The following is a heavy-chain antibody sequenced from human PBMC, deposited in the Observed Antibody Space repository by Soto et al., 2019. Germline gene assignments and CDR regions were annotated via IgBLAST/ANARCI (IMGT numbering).Heavy chain of an antibody. CDR1: GFVFSDYV. D-gene: IGHD3-9*01. Sequence: GASLRLSCVASGFVFSDYVMSWVRQAPATGLEWVGRIKSKTDGGTTDYAAPVKGRFTISRDDSKNTLYLQMNSLKTEDTAVYYCTTDPQFPHDILTGSDAFDIWGQGTMVTVSS. V-gene: IGHV3-15*01. CDR3: TTDPQFPHDILTGSDAFDI. CDR2: IKSKTDGGTT. J-gene: IGHJ3*02.